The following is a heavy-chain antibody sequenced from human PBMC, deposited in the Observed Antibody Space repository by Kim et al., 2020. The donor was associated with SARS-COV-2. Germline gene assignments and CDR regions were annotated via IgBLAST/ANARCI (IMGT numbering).Heavy chain of an antibody. CDR3: ARQYGSGKSYYYYGMDV. CDR1: GFTFSSYA. D-gene: IGHD3-10*01. J-gene: IGHJ6*02. Sequence: GGSLRLSCAASGFTFSSYAMHWVRQAPGKGLEWVAVISYDGSNKYYADSVKGRFTISRDNSKNTLYLQMNSLRAEDTAVYYCARQYGSGKSYYYYGMDVWGQGTTVTGSS. V-gene: IGHV3-30-3*01. CDR2: ISYDGSNK.